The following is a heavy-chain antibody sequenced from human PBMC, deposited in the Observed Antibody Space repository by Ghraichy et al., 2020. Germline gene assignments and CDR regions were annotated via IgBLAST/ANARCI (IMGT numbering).Heavy chain of an antibody. D-gene: IGHD4-11*01. Sequence: SQTLSLTCTVSGGSISSYYWSWIRQPAGKELEWIGRIYTSGSTNYNPSLKSRVTMSVDTSKNQFSLKLSSVTAADTAVYYCAREQETTVTNGLWSVLRYYYMDVWGKGTTVTVSS. CDR3: AREQETTVTNGLWSVLRYYYMDV. CDR1: GGSISSYY. J-gene: IGHJ6*03. V-gene: IGHV4-4*07. CDR2: IYTSGST.